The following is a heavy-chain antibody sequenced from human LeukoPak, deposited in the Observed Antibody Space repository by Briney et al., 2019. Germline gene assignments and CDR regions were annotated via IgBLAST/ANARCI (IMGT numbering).Heavy chain of an antibody. V-gene: IGHV4-61*02. J-gene: IGHJ4*02. CDR3: ARQVSSGYYYY. D-gene: IGHD3-22*01. CDR1: GGSISSGSYY. CDR2: IYTSGSA. Sequence: PSQTLSLTCTVSGGSISSGSYYWRWIRQPAGEGLEWIGRIYTSGSANYNPSLKSRVTISVDKTKNQFSLKLSSVTAADTAVYYCARQVSSGYYYYWGQGTLVTVSS.